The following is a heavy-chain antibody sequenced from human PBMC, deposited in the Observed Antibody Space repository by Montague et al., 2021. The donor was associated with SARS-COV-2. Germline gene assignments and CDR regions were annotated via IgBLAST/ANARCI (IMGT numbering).Heavy chain of an antibody. J-gene: IGHJ4*02. D-gene: IGHD3-10*01. CDR1: GFTFSSYW. Sequence: SLRLSCAASGFTFSSYWMSWVRQAPGKGLEWVSVIYSGGSSTYYADSVKGRFTISRDHSKNTLYLQMNSLRAEDTAVYYCAKVSYFGSGTYYFDYWGQGTLVTVSS. CDR3: AKVSYFGSGTYYFDY. CDR2: IYSGGSST. V-gene: IGHV3-23*03.